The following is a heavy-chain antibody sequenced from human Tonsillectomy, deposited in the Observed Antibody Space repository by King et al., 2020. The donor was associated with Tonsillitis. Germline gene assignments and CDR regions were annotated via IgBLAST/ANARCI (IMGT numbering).Heavy chain of an antibody. V-gene: IGHV3-23*04. CDR2: ISGSGGRT. Sequence: VQLVESGGGLVQPGGSLRLSCAVSGFTLSSYAMNWVRQAPGKGLEWVSGISGSGGRTYYADSVKGRFTISRDSSKNMLYLQMNSLRAKDTAVYYCAKDGGWIQVWSPAEDFQYWGQGTLVTVSS. J-gene: IGHJ1*01. D-gene: IGHD5-18*01. CDR1: GFTLSSYA. CDR3: AKDGGWIQVWSPAEDFQY.